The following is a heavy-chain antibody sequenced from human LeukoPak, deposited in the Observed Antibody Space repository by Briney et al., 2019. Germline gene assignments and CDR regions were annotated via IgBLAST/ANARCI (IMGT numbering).Heavy chain of an antibody. CDR3: ARDGGIQLWLPGGFDP. Sequence: SETLSLTCTVSGGSISSYYWSWVRQPPGKGLEWIGYIYYSGSTNYNPSLKSRVTISVDTSKNQFSLKLSSVTAADTAVYYCARDGGIQLWLPGGFDPWGQGTLVTVSS. V-gene: IGHV4-59*01. CDR1: GGSISSYY. J-gene: IGHJ5*02. CDR2: IYYSGST. D-gene: IGHD5-18*01.